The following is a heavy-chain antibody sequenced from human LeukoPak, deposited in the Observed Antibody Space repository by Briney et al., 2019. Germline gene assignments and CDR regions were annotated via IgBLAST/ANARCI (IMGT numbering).Heavy chain of an antibody. D-gene: IGHD3-22*01. CDR3: ARWSDYYDSSGYLGLDY. V-gene: IGHV4-34*01. J-gene: IGHJ4*02. Sequence: SETLSLTCAVYGGSFSGYYWSWIRQPPGKGLEWIGEINHSGSTNYNPSLKSRVTISVDTSKNQFSLKLSSVTAADTAVYYCARWSDYYDSSGYLGLDYWGQGTLVTVSS. CDR1: GGSFSGYY. CDR2: INHSGST.